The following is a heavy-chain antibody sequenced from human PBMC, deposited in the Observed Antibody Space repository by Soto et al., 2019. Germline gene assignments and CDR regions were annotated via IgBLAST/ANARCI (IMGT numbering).Heavy chain of an antibody. CDR2: IWYDGSNK. J-gene: IGHJ6*02. V-gene: IGHV3-33*01. CDR3: ARDGTYGSGDYYYYGMDV. D-gene: IGHD3-10*01. CDR1: GFTFSSYG. Sequence: QVQLVESGGGVVQPGRSLRLSCAASGFTFSSYGMHWVRQAPGKGLEWVVVIWYDGSNKYYADSVKGRFTISRDNSKNTLYLQMNSLRAEDTAVYYCARDGTYGSGDYYYYGMDVWGQGTTVTVSS.